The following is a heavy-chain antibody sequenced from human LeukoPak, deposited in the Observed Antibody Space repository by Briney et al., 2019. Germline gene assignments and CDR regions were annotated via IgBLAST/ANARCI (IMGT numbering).Heavy chain of an antibody. D-gene: IGHD2-2*02. CDR3: ARGSFCSSTSCYTYYFDY. Sequence: GASVKVSCKASGYTFTSCGISWVRQAPGQGLEWMGWISAYNGNTNYAQKLQGRVTMTTDTSTSTAYMELRSLRSDDTAVYYCARGSFCSSTSCYTYYFDYWGQGTLVTVSS. CDR2: ISAYNGNT. V-gene: IGHV1-18*04. CDR1: GYTFTSCG. J-gene: IGHJ4*02.